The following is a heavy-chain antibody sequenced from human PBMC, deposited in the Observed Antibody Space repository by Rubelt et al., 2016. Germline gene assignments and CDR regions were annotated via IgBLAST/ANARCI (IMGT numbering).Heavy chain of an antibody. CDR3: VRDVN. J-gene: IGHJ4*01. V-gene: IGHV3-7*03. CDR2: IKFDGTEK. CDR1: GFTFGTSW. Sequence: EVLLVEFGGGLVQPGWSLRLSCASSGFTFGTSWMNWVRPAPGKGPERVATIKFDGTEKDYLDLVKGRFTISRDNAKNSLDLQMNTLSAEDTAVYYCVRDVNWGRGTLVTVSS.